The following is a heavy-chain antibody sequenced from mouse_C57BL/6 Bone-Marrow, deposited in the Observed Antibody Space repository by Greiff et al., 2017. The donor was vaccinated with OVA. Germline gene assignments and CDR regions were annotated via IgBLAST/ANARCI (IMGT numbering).Heavy chain of an antibody. CDR3: ARRGTYYGDY. J-gene: IGHJ2*01. CDR1: GYTFTSYG. V-gene: IGHV1-81*01. CDR2: IYPRSGNT. D-gene: IGHD1-1*01. Sequence: QVQLKQSGAELARPGASVKLSCKASGYTFTSYGISWVKQRTGQGLEWIGEIYPRSGNTYYNEKFKGKATLPADKSSSTAYMELRSLTSEDSAVYFCARRGTYYGDYWGQGTTLTVSS.